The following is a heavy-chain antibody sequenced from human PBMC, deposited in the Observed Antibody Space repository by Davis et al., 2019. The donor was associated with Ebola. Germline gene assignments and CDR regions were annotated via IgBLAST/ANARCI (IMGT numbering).Heavy chain of an antibody. CDR2: INPNSGGT. CDR1: GYTFTGYY. CDR3: AREVYSNHAWFDP. Sequence: ASVKVSCKASGYTFTGYYMHWVRQAPGQGLEWMGWINPNSGGTSYAQKFQGRVTMTRDTSISTAYMELGRLRSEDTAVYYCAREVYSNHAWFDPWGQGTLVTVSS. D-gene: IGHD4-11*01. J-gene: IGHJ5*02. V-gene: IGHV1-2*02.